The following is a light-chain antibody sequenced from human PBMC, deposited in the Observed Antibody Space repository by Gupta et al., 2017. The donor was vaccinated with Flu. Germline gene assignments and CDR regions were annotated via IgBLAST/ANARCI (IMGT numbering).Light chain of an antibody. J-gene: IGLJ2*01. CDR1: SSDVGGYDY. Sequence: QSALTQPASVSGSPGQSITISCTGTSSDVGGYDYVSWYQQHPVKAPKLLIYAVSNRPSGVSHRFSGSKSGNTASLTISGLHVEDEADYYCTSNTRSGTLVVLFGGGTKLTVL. CDR3: TSNTRSGTLVVL. CDR2: AVS. V-gene: IGLV2-14*01.